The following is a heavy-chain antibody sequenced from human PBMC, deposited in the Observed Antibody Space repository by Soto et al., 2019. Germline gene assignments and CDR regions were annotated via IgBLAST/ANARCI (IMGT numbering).Heavy chain of an antibody. V-gene: IGHV1-18*01. CDR1: GYTFTSYG. J-gene: IGHJ4*02. Sequence: QVQLVQSGAEVKKPGASVKVSCKASGYTFTSYGISWVRQAPGQGLEWMGWISANNGYTNYGQKLQGRVTMTTDTYTSTAYRELRSLRSDDTAVYYCARDRGSYALDYWGQGTLVTVSS. CDR2: ISANNGYT. CDR3: ARDRGSYALDY. D-gene: IGHD1-26*01.